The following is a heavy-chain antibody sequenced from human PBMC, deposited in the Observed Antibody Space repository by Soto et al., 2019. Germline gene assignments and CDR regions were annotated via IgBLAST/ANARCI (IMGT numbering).Heavy chain of an antibody. D-gene: IGHD3-3*01. Sequence: PGGSLRLSCAASGFTFSSFGMHWVRQAPGKGLEWVSLRWYEGSKKSYGDSVKGRYTISKDNYKNTVYLQKNSLGADDTAVYYCARDASYYSLWSGYYPSRNGMDVWGQGTTVTVSS. CDR1: GFTFSSFG. CDR3: ARDASYYSLWSGYYPSRNGMDV. V-gene: IGHV3-33*01. CDR2: RWYEGSKK. J-gene: IGHJ6*02.